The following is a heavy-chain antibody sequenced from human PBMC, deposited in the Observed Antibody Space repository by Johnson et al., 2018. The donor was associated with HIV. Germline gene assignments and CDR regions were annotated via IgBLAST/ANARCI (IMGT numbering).Heavy chain of an antibody. J-gene: IGHJ3*02. V-gene: IGHV3-30*02. D-gene: IGHD3-10*01. CDR3: AKDQYGSGSYDKGNAFDI. CDR2: IRYDGSNK. Sequence: QVQLVESGGGVVQPGRSLRLSCAASGFTFSSHAMHWVRQAPGKGLEWVSFIRYDGSNKYYADSVKGRFTISRDISKNTLYLQMNSLRAEDTAVYYCAKDQYGSGSYDKGNAFDIWGQGTMVTVSS. CDR1: GFTFSSHA.